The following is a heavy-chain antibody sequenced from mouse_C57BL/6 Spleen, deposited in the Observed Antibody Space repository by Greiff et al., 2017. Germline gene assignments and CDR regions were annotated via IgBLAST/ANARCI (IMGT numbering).Heavy chain of an antibody. CDR3: ARSGDVGVNYYAMDY. Sequence: QVQLQQSGAELARPGASVKLSCKASGYTFTSYGISWVKQRTGQGLEWIGEIYPRSGNTYYNEKFKGKATLTADKSSSTAYMELRSLTSEDSAVYFCARSGDVGVNYYAMDYWGQGTSVTVSS. D-gene: IGHD3-1*01. CDR1: GYTFTSYG. V-gene: IGHV1-81*01. J-gene: IGHJ4*01. CDR2: IYPRSGNT.